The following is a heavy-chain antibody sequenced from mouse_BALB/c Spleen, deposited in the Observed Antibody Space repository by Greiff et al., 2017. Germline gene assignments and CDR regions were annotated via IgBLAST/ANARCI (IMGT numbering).Heavy chain of an antibody. V-gene: IGHV1-80*01. CDR2: IYPGDGDT. Sequence: VQLQQSGAELVRPGSSVKISCKASGYAFSSYWMNWVKQRPGQGLEWIGQIYPGDGDTNYNGKFKGKATLTADKSSSTAYMQLSSLTSEDSEVYFCARVGLLRLLYAMDYWGQGTSVTVSA. D-gene: IGHD1-2*01. CDR3: ARVGLLRLLYAMDY. J-gene: IGHJ4*01. CDR1: GYAFSSYW.